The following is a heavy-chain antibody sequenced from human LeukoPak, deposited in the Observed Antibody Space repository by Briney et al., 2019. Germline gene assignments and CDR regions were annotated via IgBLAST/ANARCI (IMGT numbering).Heavy chain of an antibody. V-gene: IGHV3-30-3*01. CDR2: ISYDGSNK. D-gene: IGHD3-22*01. CDR1: GFTFSSYA. Sequence: PGRSLRLSCAASGFTFSSYAMHWVRQAPGKGLEWVAVISYDGSNKYYADSVKGRFTISRDNSKNTLYLQMNSLRAEDTAVYYCAKDIFRRYYYDRQVDYAFDIWGQGTMVTVSS. CDR3: AKDIFRRYYYDRQVDYAFDI. J-gene: IGHJ3*02.